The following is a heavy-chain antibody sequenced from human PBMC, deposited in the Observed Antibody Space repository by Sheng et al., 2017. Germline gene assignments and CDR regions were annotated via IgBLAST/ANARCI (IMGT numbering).Heavy chain of an antibody. Sequence: EVQLLESGGGFVQPGGSLRLSCAASGFPFSMFAMSWVRQAPGKGLEWVATIKQDVNEKYYRDSVKGRFIISRDNAKNSLYLQMNSLRVEDTAVYYCARRDGDFWGQGTLVTVSS. CDR3: ARRDGDF. V-gene: IGHV3-7*01. J-gene: IGHJ4*02. CDR1: GFPFSMFA. CDR2: IKQDVNEK.